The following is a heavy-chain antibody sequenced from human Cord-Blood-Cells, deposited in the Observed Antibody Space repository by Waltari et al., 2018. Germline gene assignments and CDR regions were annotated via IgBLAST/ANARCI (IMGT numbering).Heavy chain of an antibody. V-gene: IGHV1-18*01. CDR2: ISAYNGNT. J-gene: IGHJ6*02. Sequence: QVQLVQSGAEVKKPGASVKVSCKASGYTFTSYGISWVRQAPGQGLEWMGGISAYNGNTNYAPTLQGRVTMTTDTSTSTAYMRVRSVRSDDTAVDYCARGEGFLEWLSPYYYYYGMDVWGQGTTVTVSS. CDR3: ARGEGFLEWLSPYYYYYGMDV. CDR1: GYTFTSYG. D-gene: IGHD3-3*01.